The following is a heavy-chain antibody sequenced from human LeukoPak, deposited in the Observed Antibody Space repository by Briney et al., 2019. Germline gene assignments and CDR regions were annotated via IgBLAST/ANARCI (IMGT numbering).Heavy chain of an antibody. D-gene: IGHD3-9*01. V-gene: IGHV3-23*01. CDR1: GFTFSSYA. J-gene: IGHJ4*02. CDR2: ISGGGGST. CDR3: TKSTAHYDILTGTLPFDY. Sequence: PGGSLRLCCAAAGFTFSSYAMSWVRQAPGKGLEWVSAISGGGGSTYYADFVKGRFTISRDNSKNTLYLQMNSLRAEDTAVYYCTKSTAHYDILTGTLPFDYWGQGTLVTVSS.